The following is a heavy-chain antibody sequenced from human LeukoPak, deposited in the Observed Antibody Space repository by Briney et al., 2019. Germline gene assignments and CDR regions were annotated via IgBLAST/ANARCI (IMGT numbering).Heavy chain of an antibody. CDR1: GVSISSSNSY. Sequence: SETLSLTCSVSGVSISSSNSYWGWIRQPPGKGLEWIGSIYYSGSTYYNPSLKSRVTISVDTSKNQFSLKLSSVTAADTAVYYCAREAFLSWRDAFDIWGQGTMVTVSS. CDR2: IYYSGST. D-gene: IGHD2-15*01. V-gene: IGHV4-39*02. J-gene: IGHJ3*02. CDR3: AREAFLSWRDAFDI.